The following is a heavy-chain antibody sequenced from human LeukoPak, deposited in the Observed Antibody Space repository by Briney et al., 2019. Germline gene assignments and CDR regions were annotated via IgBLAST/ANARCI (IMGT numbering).Heavy chain of an antibody. Sequence: SETLSLTCTVSGGSISSYYWSWIRQPPGKGLEYIGYIYYRGSTNYNPSLKSRVTISLDTSKNQISLKLSSVTAADTAVYYCARAGSGSGWYFDYWGQGTLVTVSS. D-gene: IGHD6-19*01. CDR3: ARAGSGSGWYFDY. CDR1: GGSISSYY. CDR2: IYYRGST. V-gene: IGHV4-59*01. J-gene: IGHJ4*02.